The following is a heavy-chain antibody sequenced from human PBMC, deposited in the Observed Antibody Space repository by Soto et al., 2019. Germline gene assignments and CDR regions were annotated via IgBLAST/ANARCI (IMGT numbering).Heavy chain of an antibody. J-gene: IGHJ4*02. CDR1: GFTFSRYW. D-gene: IGHD6-13*01. CDR3: ARGSDRSSWSGDFDY. V-gene: IGHV3-74*03. CDR2: INGGGSSS. Sequence: EVQLVESGGGLVQPGGSLRLSCAASGFTFSRYWMHWVRQAPGQGLVWVSRINGGGSSSTYADSVKGRLTISRDNAXXTLYLQMNSLGAEDTAVYYCARGSDRSSWSGDFDYWGQGILVTVAS.